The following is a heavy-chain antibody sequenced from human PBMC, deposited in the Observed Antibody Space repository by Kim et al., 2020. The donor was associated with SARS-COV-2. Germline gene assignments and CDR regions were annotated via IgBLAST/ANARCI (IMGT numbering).Heavy chain of an antibody. V-gene: IGHV3-9*01. Sequence: GGSLRLSCAASGFTFDDYAMHWVRQAPGKGLEWVSGISWNSGSIGYADSVKGRFTISRDNAKNSLYLQMNSLRAEDTALYYCAKDIRVYYGSGGFDYWGQGTLVTVSS. CDR2: ISWNSGSI. D-gene: IGHD3-10*01. J-gene: IGHJ4*02. CDR3: AKDIRVYYGSGGFDY. CDR1: GFTFDDYA.